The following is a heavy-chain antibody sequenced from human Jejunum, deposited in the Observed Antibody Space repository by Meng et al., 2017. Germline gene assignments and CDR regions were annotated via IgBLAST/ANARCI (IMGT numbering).Heavy chain of an antibody. V-gene: IGHV4-4*02. CDR3: ARDLLGPAIAASGWLDP. D-gene: IGHD6-13*01. Sequence: SETLSLTCAVSGGSISDSNWWSWVRQPPGKGLEWIGEIYHTGTTNYNPSLKGRVTMSLDKSKNQFSLELTSVTAADTAIYYCARDLLGPAIAASGWLDPWGQGTLVTVSS. CDR1: GGSISDSNW. CDR2: IYHTGTT. J-gene: IGHJ5*02.